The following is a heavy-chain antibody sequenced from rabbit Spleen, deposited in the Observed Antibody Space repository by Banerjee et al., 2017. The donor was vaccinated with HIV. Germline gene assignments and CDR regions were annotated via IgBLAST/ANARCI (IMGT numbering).Heavy chain of an antibody. V-gene: IGHV1S40*01. D-gene: IGHD2-1*01. CDR3: ARDRANIGGDYGPYYFDL. CDR1: GIDFSSSYW. CDR2: IGTGTGIT. Sequence: QSLEESGGDLVKPGASLTLTYTASGIDFSSSYWICWVRQAPGKGLEWIGCIGTGTGITYYASWAKGRLTISKTSSTTVTLQMTSLTVADTATYFCARDRANIGGDYGPYYFDLWGPGTLVTVS. J-gene: IGHJ4*01.